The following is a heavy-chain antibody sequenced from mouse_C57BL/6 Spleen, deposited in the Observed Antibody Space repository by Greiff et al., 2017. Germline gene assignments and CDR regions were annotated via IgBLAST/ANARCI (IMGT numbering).Heavy chain of an antibody. CDR3: AAPPETAQATGFAY. D-gene: IGHD3-2*02. Sequence: VHLVESGPELVKPGASVKISCKASGYAFSSSWMNWVKQRPGKGLEWIGRIYPGDGDTNYNGKFKGKATLTADKSSSTAYMQLSSLTSEDSAVYFCAAPPETAQATGFAYWGQGTLVTVSA. CDR2: IYPGDGDT. V-gene: IGHV1-82*01. J-gene: IGHJ3*01. CDR1: GYAFSSSW.